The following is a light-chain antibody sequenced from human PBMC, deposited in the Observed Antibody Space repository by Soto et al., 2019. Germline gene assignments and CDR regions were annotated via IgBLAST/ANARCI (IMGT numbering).Light chain of an antibody. Sequence: DIQMTQSPSMLSASVGDRVTIACRASQSISRWLACYQQKPGKAPKLLIFDASTLHSGVPSRFSGRKSGTQFTLTIDSLQPEDFATYYCQQVKTYPRTFGGGTKVDIK. J-gene: IGKJ4*01. V-gene: IGKV1-5*01. CDR1: QSISRW. CDR3: QQVKTYPRT. CDR2: DAS.